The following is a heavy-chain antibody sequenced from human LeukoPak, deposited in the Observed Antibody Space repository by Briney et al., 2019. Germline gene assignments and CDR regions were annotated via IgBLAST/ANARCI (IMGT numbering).Heavy chain of an antibody. CDR1: GFTFDDYA. D-gene: IGHD3-10*01. CDR3: ARVSGSNAFDI. CDR2: ISWNSGSI. V-gene: IGHV3-9*03. Sequence: GGSLRLSCAASGFTFDDYAMHWVRQAPGKGLEWVSGISWNSGSIGYADSVKGRFTISRDNAKNSLYLQMNSLRAEDMALYYCARVSGSNAFDIWGQGTMVTVSS. J-gene: IGHJ3*02.